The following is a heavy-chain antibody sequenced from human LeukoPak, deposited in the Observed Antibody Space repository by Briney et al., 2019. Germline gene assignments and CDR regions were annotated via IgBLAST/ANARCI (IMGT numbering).Heavy chain of an antibody. CDR3: ARDYDYVWGSYRPYFDY. CDR1: GGSISSYY. J-gene: IGHJ4*02. CDR2: IYYSGST. V-gene: IGHV4-59*12. D-gene: IGHD3-16*02. Sequence: SETLSLTCTVSGGSISSYYWSWIRQPPGKGLEWIGYIYYSGSTNYNPSLKSRVTISVDTSKNQFSLKLSSVTAADTAVYYCARDYDYVWGSYRPYFDYWGQGTLVTVSS.